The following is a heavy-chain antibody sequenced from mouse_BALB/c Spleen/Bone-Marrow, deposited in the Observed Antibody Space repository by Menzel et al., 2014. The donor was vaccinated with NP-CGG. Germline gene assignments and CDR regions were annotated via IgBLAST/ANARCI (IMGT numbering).Heavy chain of an antibody. Sequence: QVHVKQSGPELVRPGVSVKISCKGSGYTFTDYAMHWVKQSHAKSLEWIGVISTYFGNTNYNQKFKGKATMTVDKSSSTAYMELARLTSEDSAIYYCASPIYYGNYEGFAYWGQGTLVTVSA. D-gene: IGHD2-1*01. CDR2: ISTYFGNT. CDR3: ASPIYYGNYEGFAY. J-gene: IGHJ3*01. CDR1: GYTFTDYA. V-gene: IGHV1-67*01.